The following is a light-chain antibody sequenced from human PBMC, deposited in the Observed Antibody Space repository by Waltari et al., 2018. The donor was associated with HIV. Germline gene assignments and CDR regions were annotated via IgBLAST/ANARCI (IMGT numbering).Light chain of an antibody. V-gene: IGLV2-14*01. Sequence: QSALTQPASVSGSPGQSIVPPCTGRSSAIGYSDYLSWYQQYPGQAPKALIYEVTSRPSGTSSRFSGSKSATTAFLAISKLQTDDEADYFCSSYTRRGTVVFGGGTRLTVL. J-gene: IGLJ2*01. CDR2: EVT. CDR3: SSYTRRGTVV. CDR1: SSAIGYSDY.